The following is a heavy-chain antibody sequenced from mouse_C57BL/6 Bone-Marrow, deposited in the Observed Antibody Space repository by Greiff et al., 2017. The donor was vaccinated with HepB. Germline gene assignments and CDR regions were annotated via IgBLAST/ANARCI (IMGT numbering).Heavy chain of an antibody. J-gene: IGHJ3*01. CDR3: AITELAWFAY. CDR2: IHPNSGST. D-gene: IGHD4-1*01. Sequence: QVQLQQPGAELVKPGASVKLSCKASGYTFTSYWMHWVKQRPGQGLEWIGMIHPNSGSTNYNEKFKSKATLTVDKSSSTAYMQLSSLTSEASAVYYCAITELAWFAYWGRGTLVTVSA. V-gene: IGHV1-64*01. CDR1: GYTFTSYW.